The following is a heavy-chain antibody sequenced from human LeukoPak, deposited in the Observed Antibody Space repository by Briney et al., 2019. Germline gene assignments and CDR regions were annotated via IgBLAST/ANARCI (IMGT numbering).Heavy chain of an antibody. CDR2: IYSGDTT. V-gene: IGHV3-66*01. Sequence: WGSLRLSCAASGFTLNDYYMTWVRQAPGKGLGWVSVIYSGDTTFYADSVRGKFTISRDNSKNTLYLQMNSLRAEDTAVYYCASILRSSSGYYFDYWGQGTLVTVSS. CDR3: ASILRSSSGYYFDY. D-gene: IGHD3-10*01. J-gene: IGHJ4*02. CDR1: GFTLNDYY.